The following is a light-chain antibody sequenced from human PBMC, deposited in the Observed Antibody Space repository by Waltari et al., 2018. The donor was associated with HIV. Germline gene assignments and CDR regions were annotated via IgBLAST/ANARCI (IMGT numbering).Light chain of an antibody. CDR3: SSYAGYYNFAV. CDR2: EVN. Sequence: QSALTQPPSASGSPGQSVTISCTGTSSDVGAYKFVSWYQQRSGQAPELIIYEVNQRPPGVPHRFFGSKSGNTASLTVSGLQAADEAEYFCSSYAGYYNFAVFGGGTKLTVL. V-gene: IGLV2-8*01. J-gene: IGLJ2*01. CDR1: SSDVGAYKF.